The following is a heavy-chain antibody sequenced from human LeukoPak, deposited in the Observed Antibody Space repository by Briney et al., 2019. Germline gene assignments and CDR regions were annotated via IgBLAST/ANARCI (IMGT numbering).Heavy chain of an antibody. CDR2: IYHSGST. V-gene: IGHV4-4*02. CDR1: GGSISNSNW. D-gene: IGHD2-2*01. Sequence: SGTLSLTCAVSGGSISNSNWWSWVRQPPGKGLEWIGEIYHSGSTNYNPSLKSRVTISVDKSKNQFSLKLSSVTAADTAVYYCATVTVVVPAAIRYFDLWGSGTLVTVSS. J-gene: IGHJ2*01. CDR3: ATVTVVVPAAIRYFDL.